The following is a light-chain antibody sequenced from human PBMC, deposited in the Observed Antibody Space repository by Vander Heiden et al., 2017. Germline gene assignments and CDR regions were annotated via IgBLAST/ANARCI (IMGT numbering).Light chain of an antibody. CDR1: SSNIGSTY. Sequence: SVLTQPPSVSAAPGQKVTISCSGSSSNIGSTYVSWYQQLPGTAPKLLIYDNNKRPSGIPDRFSGSKSGTSATLGITGVQTGDEADYYCGTWDTSLSVVVFGGGTELTVL. J-gene: IGLJ2*01. CDR3: GTWDTSLSVVV. CDR2: DNN. V-gene: IGLV1-51*01.